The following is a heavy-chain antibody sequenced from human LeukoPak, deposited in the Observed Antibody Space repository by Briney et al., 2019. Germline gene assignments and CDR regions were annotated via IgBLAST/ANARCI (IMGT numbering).Heavy chain of an antibody. J-gene: IGHJ4*02. V-gene: IGHV1-46*01. CDR2: INPSGGST. Sequence: ASVKVSCKASGYTFIAYHMHWVRQAPGQGLEWMGIINPSGGSTSYAQKFQGRVTMTRDTSTSTVYMELSSLRSGDTAVYYCARGAPTQWLDYWGQGTLVTVSS. CDR1: GYTFIAYH. CDR3: ARGAPTQWLDY. D-gene: IGHD6-19*01.